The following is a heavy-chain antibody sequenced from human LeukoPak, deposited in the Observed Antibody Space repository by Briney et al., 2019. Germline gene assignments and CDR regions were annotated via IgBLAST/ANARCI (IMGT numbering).Heavy chain of an antibody. V-gene: IGHV3-11*01. D-gene: IGHD5-24*01. CDR3: AGENGEMATMNPV. CDR1: GFTFSDYY. J-gene: IGHJ3*01. Sequence: GGSLRLSCAASGFTFSDYYMSWIRQAPGKGLEWVSYISSSGSTIYYADSVKGRFTISRDNAKNSLYLQMNSLRAEDTAVYYCAGENGEMATMNPVWGQRTMVTVSS. CDR2: ISSSGSTI.